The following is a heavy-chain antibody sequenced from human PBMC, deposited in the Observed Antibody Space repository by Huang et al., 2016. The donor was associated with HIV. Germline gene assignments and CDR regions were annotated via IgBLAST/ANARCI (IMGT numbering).Heavy chain of an antibody. J-gene: IGHJ4*02. CDR1: GDILNQLS. D-gene: IGHD3-3*01. CDR3: ATRTPGFLERLLFY. V-gene: IGHV1-24*01. Sequence: QVHLEQSGAEVRKPGASVRVSCKVSGDILNQLSFHWVRQPPGNGLEWKGGFDPEDGKPIYAQTFQGRVTMTEDTSRDTAYMELSGLKSEDTAMYYCATRTPGFLERLLFYWGQGTLVTVSS. CDR2: FDPEDGKP.